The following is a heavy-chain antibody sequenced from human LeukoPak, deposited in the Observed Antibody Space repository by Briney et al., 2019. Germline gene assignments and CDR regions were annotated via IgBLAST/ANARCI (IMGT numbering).Heavy chain of an antibody. CDR3: ARHGAPYLMDV. Sequence: PSETLSLTCTVSGGSISSSNYYWGWIRQPPGKGVEWLGRMYYSRSTYCNSSRKIRGTMSLSRSKNQFSMKLSSVPAADTAVYYCARHGAPYLMDVWGKGTTVTVSS. J-gene: IGHJ6*04. CDR2: MYYSRST. V-gene: IGHV4-39*01. CDR1: GGSISSSNYY. D-gene: IGHD3-16*01.